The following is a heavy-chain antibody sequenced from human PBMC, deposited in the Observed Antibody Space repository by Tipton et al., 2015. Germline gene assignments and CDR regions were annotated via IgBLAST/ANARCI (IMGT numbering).Heavy chain of an antibody. Sequence: LRLSCAASGFTFSDYYMSWIRQPPGKGLEWIGYIYYSGSTNYNPSLKSRVTISVDTSKNQFSLKLSSVTAADTAVYYFARGGTLNDLGDNGGQGTLVSVSS. D-gene: IGHD1-1*01. V-gene: IGHV4-59*12. CDR1: GFTFSDYY. J-gene: IGHJ4*02. CDR2: IYYSGST. CDR3: ARGGTLNDLGDN.